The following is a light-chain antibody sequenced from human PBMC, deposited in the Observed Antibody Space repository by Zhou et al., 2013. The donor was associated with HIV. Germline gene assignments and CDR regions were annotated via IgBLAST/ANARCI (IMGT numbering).Light chain of an antibody. J-gene: IGKJ1*01. Sequence: VMTQSPATLSVSPGERATLSCRASQGVGLNLAWYQQKPGQAPRLLVFDASNRATGIPAKFSGSGSGTDFTLTISRLEPEDFAVYYCQEYDSSIPTFGQGTKVEIK. CDR1: QGVGLN. CDR2: DAS. V-gene: IGKV3D-11*03. CDR3: QEYDSSIPT.